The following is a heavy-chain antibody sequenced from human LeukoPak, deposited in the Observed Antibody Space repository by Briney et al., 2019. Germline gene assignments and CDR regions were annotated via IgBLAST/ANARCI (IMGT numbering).Heavy chain of an antibody. D-gene: IGHD5-18*01. CDR3: ARQPSATAAFDI. CDR1: GGSISSYY. CDR2: IYYNGNT. V-gene: IGHV4-59*08. J-gene: IGHJ3*02. Sequence: SKTLSLTCDVSGGSISSYYWSWIRQPPGKGLEWIAYIYYNGNTNYNPSFKGRVTISVDMSKNQFSLKLTSVAAADTAIYYCARQPSATAAFDIWGQGTMVTVSS.